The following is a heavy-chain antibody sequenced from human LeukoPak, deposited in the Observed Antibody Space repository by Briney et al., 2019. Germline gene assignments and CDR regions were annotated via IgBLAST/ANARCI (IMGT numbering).Heavy chain of an antibody. CDR3: ARTMTQNPWGGDWFDP. Sequence: SVKVSCKASVGTFSSYAISWVRQAPGQGLEWMGRIIPILGIANYAQKFQGRVTITADKSTSTAYMELSSLRSEDTAVYYCARTMTQNPWGGDWFDPWGQGTLVTVSS. D-gene: IGHD3-16*01. V-gene: IGHV1-69*04. J-gene: IGHJ5*02. CDR2: IIPILGIA. CDR1: VGTFSSYA.